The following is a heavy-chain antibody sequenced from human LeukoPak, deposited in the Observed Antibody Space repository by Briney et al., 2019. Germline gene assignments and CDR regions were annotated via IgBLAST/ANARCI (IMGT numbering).Heavy chain of an antibody. Sequence: SGGSLRLSCAASGFTFSSYAMNWVRQAPGKGLEWVSAISGSGGSTYYADSVKGRFTISRDNSKNTLYLQMNSLRAEDTAVYYCAKENDYGDYGGYFDYWGQGTLVTVSS. D-gene: IGHD4-17*01. CDR3: AKENDYGDYGGYFDY. V-gene: IGHV3-23*01. CDR1: GFTFSSYA. J-gene: IGHJ4*02. CDR2: ISGSGGST.